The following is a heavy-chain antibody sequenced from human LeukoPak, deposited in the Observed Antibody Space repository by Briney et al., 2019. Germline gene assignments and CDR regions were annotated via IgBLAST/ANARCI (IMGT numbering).Heavy chain of an antibody. V-gene: IGHV3-21*01. Sequence: GGSLRLSCAASGLTFSSYSMNWVRQAPGKGLEWVSSISSNSSYIYYADSVKGRFTISRDNAKNSLYLQMNSLRAEDTAVYYCARAEGLAARDYWGQGTLVTVSS. CDR2: ISSNSSYI. CDR1: GLTFSSYS. CDR3: ARAEGLAARDY. D-gene: IGHD6-6*01. J-gene: IGHJ4*02.